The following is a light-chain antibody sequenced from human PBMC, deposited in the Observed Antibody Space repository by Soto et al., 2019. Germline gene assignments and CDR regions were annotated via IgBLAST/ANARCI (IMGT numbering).Light chain of an antibody. V-gene: IGKV1-9*01. CDR3: QQLNTYPFT. CDR1: QGISSY. Sequence: DIPLTQSPSFLSASVGDRVTITWRASQGISSYLAWYQQKPGKAPKLLIYAASTLQSGVPSRFSGSESGTDFTLTISSLQPEDFATYYCQQLNTYPFTFGGGTKVEIK. CDR2: AAS. J-gene: IGKJ4*01.